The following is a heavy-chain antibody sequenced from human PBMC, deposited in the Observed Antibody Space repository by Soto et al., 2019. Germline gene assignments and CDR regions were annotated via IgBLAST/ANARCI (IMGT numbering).Heavy chain of an antibody. Sequence: PSEALSLTCAVSGYSINTSYWSWVRQPPGKRLEWIGHIFHSGATTYNPSLDSRVSMSVDTSKNQFSLKLNSVDAADTAGYYCAKYRRTEAEGFTLDYWGRGALVTVSS. CDR1: GYSINTSY. V-gene: IGHV4-59*03. CDR2: IFHSGAT. D-gene: IGHD6-13*01. J-gene: IGHJ4*02. CDR3: AKYRRTEAEGFTLDY.